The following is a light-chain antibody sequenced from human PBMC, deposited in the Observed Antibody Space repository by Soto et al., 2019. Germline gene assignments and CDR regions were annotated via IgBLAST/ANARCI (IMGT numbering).Light chain of an antibody. J-gene: IGKJ2*01. V-gene: IGKV4-1*01. Sequence: DTVMTQSPDSLAVSLGERATINCKSSQTLLNSSNNKNYLAWYQQKPGQPPKLLIYWASTRESGVPDRFSGSGSGTDFTLTINSPQAEDVAVYYCQQYFSAPFTFGQGTKLEIK. CDR2: WAS. CDR3: QQYFSAPFT. CDR1: QTLLNSSNNKNY.